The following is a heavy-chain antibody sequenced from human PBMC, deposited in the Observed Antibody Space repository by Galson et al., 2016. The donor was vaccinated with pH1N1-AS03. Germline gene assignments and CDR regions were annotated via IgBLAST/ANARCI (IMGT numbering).Heavy chain of an antibody. Sequence: CKASGLTFSSYAISWVRQAPGQGLEWMGGVKGVFRTTNYAQKLQGRITITMDQSTGTAYMEVSSLRAEDTAVYYCATAGNYFDIRRFDYWGQGTPVTVFS. CDR2: VKGVFRTT. V-gene: IGHV1-69*05. D-gene: IGHD3-9*01. CDR3: ATAGNYFDIRRFDY. CDR1: GLTFSSYA. J-gene: IGHJ4*02.